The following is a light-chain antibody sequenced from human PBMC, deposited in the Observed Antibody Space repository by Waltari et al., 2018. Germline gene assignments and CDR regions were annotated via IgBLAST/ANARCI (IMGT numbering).Light chain of an antibody. CDR3: QRYGTLPAT. CDR2: DAS. Sequence: DIVLTQSPGTLSLSPAERPTLSSRASQSVSRALRTLAWYQQKSGQAPRPLNDDASTTATGFPDSFTGSGSGTDFTLSISRLEPDDFAVYYCQRYGTLPATFGQGTNVEIK. CDR1: QSVSRALRT. J-gene: IGKJ1*01. V-gene: IGKV3-20*01.